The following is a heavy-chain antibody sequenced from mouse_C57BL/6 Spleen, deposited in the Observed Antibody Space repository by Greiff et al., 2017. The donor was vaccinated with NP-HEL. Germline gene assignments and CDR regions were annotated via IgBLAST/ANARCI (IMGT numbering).Heavy chain of an antibody. CDR1: GYTFTDYY. CDR3: AGDLTGPYYYAMDY. Sequence: EVQLQQSGPELVKPGASVKISCKASGYTFTDYYMNWVKQSHGKSLEWIGDINPNNGGTSYNQKFKGKATLTVDKSSSTAYMELRSLTSEDSAVYYCAGDLTGPYYYAMDYWGQGTSVTVSS. CDR2: INPNNGGT. D-gene: IGHD4-1*01. J-gene: IGHJ4*01. V-gene: IGHV1-26*01.